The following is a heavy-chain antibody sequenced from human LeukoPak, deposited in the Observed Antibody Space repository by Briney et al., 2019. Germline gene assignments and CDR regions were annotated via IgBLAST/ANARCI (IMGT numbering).Heavy chain of an antibody. CDR3: ARVVNNAFDI. D-gene: IGHD2/OR15-2a*01. CDR1: GFTFSSYE. V-gene: IGHV3-48*03. J-gene: IGHJ3*02. Sequence: GGSLRLSCAASGFTFSSYEMNWVRQAPGKGLEWVSYISSSGSTTYYADSVKGRFTISRDNAKNSLHLQMNSLRAEDTAVYYCARVVNNAFDIWGQGTMVNISS. CDR2: ISSSGSTT.